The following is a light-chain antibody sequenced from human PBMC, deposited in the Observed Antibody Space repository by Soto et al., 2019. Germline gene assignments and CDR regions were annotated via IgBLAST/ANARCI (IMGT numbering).Light chain of an antibody. CDR3: QQYGSSPQT. J-gene: IGKJ1*01. CDR1: QSVSSSY. CDR2: GAS. Sequence: IRLTQSPGTLSLSPGERATLSCRASQSVSSSYLAWYQQKPGQAPRLLIYGASSRATGIPDRFSGSGSGTDFTLTISRLEPEDFAVYYCQQYGSSPQTFGQGIKVDIK. V-gene: IGKV3-20*01.